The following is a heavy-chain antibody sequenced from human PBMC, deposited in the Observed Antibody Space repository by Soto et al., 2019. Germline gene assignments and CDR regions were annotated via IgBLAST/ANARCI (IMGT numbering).Heavy chain of an antibody. CDR1: GGTFSTYA. Sequence: QVQLVQSGAEVKKPGSSVKVSCKASGGTFSTYAINWVRQAPGQGLEWMGGIIPIFGTANYAHKFQGRVTITAEKSTSTAYMELDSLRSEDTAVYYCARDRVREYYSTSSYGSWAFDIWGQGTMVTVPS. J-gene: IGHJ3*02. D-gene: IGHD6-6*01. V-gene: IGHV1-69*06. CDR3: ARDRVREYYSTSSYGSWAFDI. CDR2: IIPIFGTA.